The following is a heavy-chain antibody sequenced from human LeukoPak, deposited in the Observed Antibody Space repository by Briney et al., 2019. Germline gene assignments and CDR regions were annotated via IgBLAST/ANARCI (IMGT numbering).Heavy chain of an antibody. CDR3: ARDLVGGYLRVGSY. CDR1: GYTFTGYY. D-gene: IGHD5-12*01. CDR2: INPNSGGT. Sequence: ASVKVSCKASGYTFTGYYMHRVRQAPGQGLEWMGWINPNSGGTNYAQKFQGRVTMTRDTSISTAYMELSRLRSDDTAVYYCARDLVGGYLRVGSYWGQGTLVTVSS. J-gene: IGHJ4*02. V-gene: IGHV1-2*02.